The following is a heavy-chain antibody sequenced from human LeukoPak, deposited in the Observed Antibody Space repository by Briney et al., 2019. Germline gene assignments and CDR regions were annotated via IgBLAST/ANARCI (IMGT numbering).Heavy chain of an antibody. Sequence: PGGSLRLSCAASGFPFAKTWMNWVRQAPGKGLEWVGRLKSNSDGGTTDYAAPVKGRVIISRDDSKNTVYLQMNSLISEDTAVYYCTTDLFGGEITELAAPGPIGWGQGTLVPVSS. CDR2: LKSNSDGGTT. CDR1: GFPFAKTW. V-gene: IGHV3-15*07. J-gene: IGHJ4*02. CDR3: TTDLFGGEITELAAPGPIG. D-gene: IGHD3-10*02.